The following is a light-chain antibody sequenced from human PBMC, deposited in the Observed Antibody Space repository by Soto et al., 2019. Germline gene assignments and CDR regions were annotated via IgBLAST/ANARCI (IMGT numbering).Light chain of an antibody. Sequence: QSSLSQPASVSGSPVQSITISCTGTSRDVWSYKLVSWYQQHPGKANKLMIYEGSKRPSGVSNRFSGSKSGNTASLTISGLQAEDAADYYCRSYAGSXSYVVGTGTKVXV. CDR1: SRDVWSYKL. CDR2: EGS. J-gene: IGLJ1*01. CDR3: RSYAGSXSYV. V-gene: IGLV2-23*01.